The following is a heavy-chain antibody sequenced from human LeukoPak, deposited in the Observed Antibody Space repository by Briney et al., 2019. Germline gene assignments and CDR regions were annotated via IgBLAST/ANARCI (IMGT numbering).Heavy chain of an antibody. J-gene: IGHJ6*02. CDR2: ISGSGGST. Sequence: SGGSLRLSCAASAFTFSSMNWVRQAPGKVLEWVSGISGSGGSTYYADSVKGRFTISRDNSKNTLYLQMNILRAEDTAVYYCARVNYGMDVWGQGTTVTVSS. CDR3: ARVNYGMDV. CDR1: AFTFSS. V-gene: IGHV3-23*01.